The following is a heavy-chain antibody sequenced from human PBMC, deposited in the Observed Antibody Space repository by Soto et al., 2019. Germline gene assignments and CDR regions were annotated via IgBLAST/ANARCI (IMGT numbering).Heavy chain of an antibody. CDR2: ISAYNGNK. Sequence: QVQLLQSGGEVKKPGASVEVSCRTSGYMFTTYGMSWVRQAPGQGLEWMVWISAYNGNKKYAQKFQGRVTMTTDTSTSTVSMELRNLTSDDTGTYFCARTGGGMAARPLEYWGQGTLVTVSS. CDR3: ARTGGGMAARPLEY. J-gene: IGHJ4*02. V-gene: IGHV1-18*04. D-gene: IGHD6-6*01. CDR1: GYMFTTYG.